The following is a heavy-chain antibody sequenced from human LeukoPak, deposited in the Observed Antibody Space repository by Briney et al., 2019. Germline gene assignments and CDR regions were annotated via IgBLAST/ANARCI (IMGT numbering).Heavy chain of an antibody. V-gene: IGHV1-46*01. CDR3: ARTGDGSWSP. CDR2: INPSGGST. Sequence: ASVKVSCKASGXXXXSYXXHXXRQAXXXXXEWMGIINPSGGSTSYAQKFQGRVTMTRDTSTSTVYMELSSLRSEDTAVYYCARTGDGSWSPWGQGTLVTVSS. CDR1: GXXXXSYX. D-gene: IGHD6-13*01. J-gene: IGHJ5*02.